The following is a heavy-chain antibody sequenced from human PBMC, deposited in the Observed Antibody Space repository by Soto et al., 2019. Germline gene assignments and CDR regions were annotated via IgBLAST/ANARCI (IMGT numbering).Heavy chain of an antibody. Sequence: QVQLVQSGAEMKKPGASVKVSCTASGYTFTGYYIHWVRQAPGQGLEWMGWIRPNSGGTKFAQKVQGRVTMTRDTSIITVYMEYSRLRSDDTAIYYCARDQTGYSSGWSSVAMDVWGQGTTVTVS. V-gene: IGHV1-2*02. CDR2: IRPNSGGT. D-gene: IGHD6-19*01. CDR3: ARDQTGYSSGWSSVAMDV. J-gene: IGHJ6*02. CDR1: GYTFTGYY.